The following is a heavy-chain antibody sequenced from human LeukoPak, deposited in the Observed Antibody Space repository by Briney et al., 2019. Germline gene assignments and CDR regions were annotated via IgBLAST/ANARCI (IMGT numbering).Heavy chain of an antibody. CDR3: ARGEYGSGSYHIDY. CDR2: ISGTSSYI. V-gene: IGHV3-21*01. J-gene: IGHJ4*02. CDR1: GFTFSSYE. D-gene: IGHD3-10*01. Sequence: GGSLRLSCAASGFTFSSYEMNWVRQAPGKGLEWVSFISGTSSYIYYADSVEGRFTISRDNAKNSLYLQMNSLRAEDTAVYYCARGEYGSGSYHIDYWGQGTLVTVSS.